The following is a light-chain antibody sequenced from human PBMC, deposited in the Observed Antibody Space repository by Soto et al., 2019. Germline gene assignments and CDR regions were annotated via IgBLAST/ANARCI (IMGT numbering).Light chain of an antibody. J-gene: IGLJ2*01. CDR2: GNT. CDR1: SSNIGAGYD. V-gene: IGLV1-40*01. CDR3: QSYDSSLSENVV. Sequence: QPVLTQPPSVSGAPGQRVTISCTGSSSNIGAGYDVHWYQQFPGTAPKLLIYGNTNRPSGISVRFSGSKSGTSASLAITGLQAEDEADYYCQSYDSSLSENVVFGGGTKLTVL.